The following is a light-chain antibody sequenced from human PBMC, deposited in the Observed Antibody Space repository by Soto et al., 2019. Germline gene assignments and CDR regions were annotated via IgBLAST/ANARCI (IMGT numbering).Light chain of an antibody. CDR3: QHRNNRLCS. V-gene: IGKV3-11*01. J-gene: IGKJ3*01. CDR2: DES. Sequence: EIVLTQSPATLSLFPGDRATLSCRASQSVNNYLAWYQQRPGQAPRLLIYDESYRATGIPARFSGSGSGTDFTLTISSLEPEDFAVYYCQHRNNRLCSXGPGTKGDIK. CDR1: QSVNNY.